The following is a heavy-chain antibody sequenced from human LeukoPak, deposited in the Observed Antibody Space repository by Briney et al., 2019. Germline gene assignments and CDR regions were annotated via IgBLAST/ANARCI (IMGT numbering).Heavy chain of an antibody. CDR1: GFTFYNAW. CDR3: AKTYGSGSYYTDVPYYFDY. V-gene: IGHV3-23*01. CDR2: ISGSGGST. J-gene: IGHJ4*02. Sequence: GGSLRLSCAASGFTFYNAWMSWVRQAPGKGLEWVSAISGSGGSTYYADSVKGRFTISRDNSKNTLYLQMNSLRAEDTAVYYCAKTYGSGSYYTDVPYYFDYWGQGTLVTVSS. D-gene: IGHD3-10*01.